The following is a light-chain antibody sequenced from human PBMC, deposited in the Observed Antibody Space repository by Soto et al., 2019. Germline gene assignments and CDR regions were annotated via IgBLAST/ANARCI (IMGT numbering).Light chain of an antibody. J-gene: IGLJ2*01. Sequence: QSALTQPPSASGTPGQRVTISCSGSSSNIGTNTVHWYQQFPGSAPQLLLYNTNQRPSGVPGRFSGSKSGTSASLAISGRQSEDESDYYCAAWDGSLDVVLFGGGTKLTVL. CDR2: NTN. CDR3: AAWDGSLDVVL. CDR1: SSNIGTNT. V-gene: IGLV1-44*01.